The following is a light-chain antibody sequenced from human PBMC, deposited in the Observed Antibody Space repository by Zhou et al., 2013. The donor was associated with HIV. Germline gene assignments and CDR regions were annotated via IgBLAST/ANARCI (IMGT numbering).Light chain of an antibody. Sequence: DIQMTQSPSSLSASVGARVTITCRASQGISTYLAWYQQKPGQVPNLLIYAASTLQSGVPSRFSGSGSGTDFTLTISSLQPEDVATYYCQKYDSAPLTFGPGTKVDIK. CDR1: QGISTY. CDR2: AAS. V-gene: IGKV1-27*01. CDR3: QKYDSAPLT. J-gene: IGKJ3*01.